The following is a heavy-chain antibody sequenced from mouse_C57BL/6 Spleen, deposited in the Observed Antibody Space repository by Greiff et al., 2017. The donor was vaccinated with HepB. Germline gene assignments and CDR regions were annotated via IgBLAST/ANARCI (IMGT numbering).Heavy chain of an antibody. J-gene: IGHJ4*01. D-gene: IGHD2-1*01. V-gene: IGHV1-55*01. CDR2: IYPGSGST. CDR1: GYTFTSYW. CDR3: ARRGDGNPYYYAMDD. Sequence: QVQLQQPGAELVKPGASVKMSCKASGYTFTSYWITWVKQRPGQGLEWIGDIYPGSGSTNYNEKFKSMATLTVDTASSTAYMQLSSLTSEDSAVYYCARRGDGNPYYYAMDDWGQGTSVTVSS.